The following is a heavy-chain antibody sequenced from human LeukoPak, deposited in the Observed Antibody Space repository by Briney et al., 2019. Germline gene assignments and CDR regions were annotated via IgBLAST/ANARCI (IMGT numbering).Heavy chain of an antibody. CDR3: AKPRTFGVVIIAWFDP. J-gene: IGHJ5*02. D-gene: IGHD3-3*02. V-gene: IGHV3-23*01. CDR2: ISGSGGST. CDR1: GFTFSSYA. Sequence: PGGSLRLSCAASGFTFSSYAMSWVRQAPGKGLECVSAISGSGGSTYYADSVKGRFTISRDNSKKTLYLQMNSLRAEDTAVYYCAKPRTFGVVIIAWFDPWGQGTLVTVSS.